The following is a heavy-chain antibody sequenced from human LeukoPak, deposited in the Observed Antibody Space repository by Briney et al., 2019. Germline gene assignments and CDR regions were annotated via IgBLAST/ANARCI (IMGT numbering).Heavy chain of an antibody. V-gene: IGHV4-59*01. CDR3: AQTGSSGYYFH. Sequence: ASETLSLTCTVSGGSISSYYWSWIRQPPGKGLEWIGYIYYSGSTNYNPSLKSRVTISVDTSKNQFSLKLSSVTAADTAVYYCAQTGSSGYYFHWGQGTLVTVSS. J-gene: IGHJ4*02. CDR1: GGSISSYY. D-gene: IGHD3-22*01. CDR2: IYYSGST.